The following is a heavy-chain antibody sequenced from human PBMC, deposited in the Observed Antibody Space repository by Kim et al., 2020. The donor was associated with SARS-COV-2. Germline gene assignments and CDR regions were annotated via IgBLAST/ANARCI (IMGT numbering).Heavy chain of an antibody. CDR1: GFTFSSYS. CDR2: ISSSSSYI. J-gene: IGHJ6*02. Sequence: GGSLRLSCAASGFTFSSYSMNWVRQAPGKGLEWVSSISSSSSYIYYADSVKGRFTISRDNAKNSLYLQMNSLRAEDTAVYYCARDQKIVGATWVDFGANYYYGMDVWGQGTTVTVSS. D-gene: IGHD1-26*01. V-gene: IGHV3-21*01. CDR3: ARDQKIVGATWVDFGANYYYGMDV.